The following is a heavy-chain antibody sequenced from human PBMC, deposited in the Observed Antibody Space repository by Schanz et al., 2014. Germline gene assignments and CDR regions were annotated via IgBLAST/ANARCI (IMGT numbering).Heavy chain of an antibody. CDR1: GFTLSNYA. V-gene: IGHV3-23*01. D-gene: IGHD3-10*01. CDR3: AKYRGYYRVSGSYRELEY. J-gene: IGHJ4*02. CDR2: LSEGGGGT. Sequence: EMQLLESGGGLAQPGGSLRLSCAASGFTLSNYAMSWVRQAPGKGLEWVSALSEGGGGTHYADSVRGRFTISRDNSKNTLYLQMNSLRPEDTAVYYCAKYRGYYRVSGSYRELEYWGQGTLXIVSS.